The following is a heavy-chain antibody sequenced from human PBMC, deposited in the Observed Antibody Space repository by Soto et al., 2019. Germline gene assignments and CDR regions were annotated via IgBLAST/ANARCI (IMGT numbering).Heavy chain of an antibody. CDR3: ARILVVVPAAKYYFDY. CDR2: IDWDDEK. J-gene: IGHJ4*02. Sequence: SGPTLVNPTQTLTLTCTFSGFSLDTSGMCVSWIRQPPGKALEWLARIDWDDEKSYSTSLKSRLTISKDTSKSQVVLTMTNMDPVDTATYYCARILVVVPAAKYYFDYWGQGTLVTVSS. D-gene: IGHD2-2*01. CDR1: GFSLDTSGMC. V-gene: IGHV2-70*11.